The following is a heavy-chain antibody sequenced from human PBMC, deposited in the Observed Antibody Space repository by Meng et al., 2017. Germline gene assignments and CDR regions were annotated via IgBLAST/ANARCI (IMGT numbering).Heavy chain of an antibody. CDR1: GNNCPAYY. Sequence: VRPGAKGKEPGAPMTVSCKPPGNNCPAYYIHWVRRAPGQGLEWMGRINPKSGDTHYAQKFQARVTMTGDTSISTAYMELSGLRSDDTAMYYCARDEDISAAGKLFGDYWGQGTLVTVPS. CDR3: ARDEDISAAGKLFGDY. CDR2: INPKSGDT. J-gene: IGHJ4*02. D-gene: IGHD6-25*01. V-gene: IGHV1-2*06.